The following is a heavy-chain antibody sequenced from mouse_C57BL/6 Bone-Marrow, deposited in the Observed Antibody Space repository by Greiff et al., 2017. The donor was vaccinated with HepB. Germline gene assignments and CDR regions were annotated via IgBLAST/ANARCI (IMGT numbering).Heavy chain of an antibody. Sequence: EVHLVESGGGLVQPGGSLKLSCAASGFTFSDYYMYWVRQTPEKRLEWVAYISNGGGSTYYPDTVKGRFTISRDNAKNTLYLQMSRLKSEDTAMYYCASSTVVATDWYFDVWGTGTTVTVSS. CDR3: ASSTVVATDWYFDV. D-gene: IGHD1-1*01. CDR1: GFTFSDYY. J-gene: IGHJ1*03. V-gene: IGHV5-12*01. CDR2: ISNGGGST.